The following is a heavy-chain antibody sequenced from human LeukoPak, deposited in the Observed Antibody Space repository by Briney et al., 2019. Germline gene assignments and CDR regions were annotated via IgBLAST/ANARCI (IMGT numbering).Heavy chain of an antibody. D-gene: IGHD6-19*01. CDR2: ISSSSSTI. J-gene: IGHJ1*01. V-gene: IGHV3-48*01. CDR1: GFTFSSYS. Sequence: GGSLRLSCAASGFTFSSYSMNWVRQAPGKGLEWVSYISSSSSTIYYADSVKGRFIISRDNAKNSLYLQMNSLGAEDTAVYYCARLSPSGWYGYFQQWGQGTLVTVSA. CDR3: ARLSPSGWYGYFQQ.